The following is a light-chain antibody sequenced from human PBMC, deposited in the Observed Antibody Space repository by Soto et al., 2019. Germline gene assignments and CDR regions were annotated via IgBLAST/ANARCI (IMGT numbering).Light chain of an antibody. CDR3: MQALQTGGT. Sequence: IVMTQSPLSLPVTPGEPDSISCRSSQSLLHSNGYNYLDWYLQKPGQSPQLLIYLGSNRASGVPDRFSGSGAGTDFTLKISRVEAEDVGVYYCMQALQTGGTFGQGTKVEIK. CDR2: LGS. CDR1: QSLLHSNGYNY. V-gene: IGKV2-28*01. J-gene: IGKJ1*01.